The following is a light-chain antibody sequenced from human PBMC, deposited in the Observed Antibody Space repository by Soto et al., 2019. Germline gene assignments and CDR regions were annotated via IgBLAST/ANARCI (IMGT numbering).Light chain of an antibody. CDR1: QSISSW. CDR3: QHYNSYSEA. CDR2: DAS. J-gene: IGKJ1*01. Sequence: DIQMTQSPSTLSASVGDRVTITGRASQSISSWLAWYQQQPGKAPKLLIYDASSLESGVPSRFSGSGSGTEFTLTISSLQPDDFGTYYCQHYNSYSEAFGQGTKVDI. V-gene: IGKV1-5*01.